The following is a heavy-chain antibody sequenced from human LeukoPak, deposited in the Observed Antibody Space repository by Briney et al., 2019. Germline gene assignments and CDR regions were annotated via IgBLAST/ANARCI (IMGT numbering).Heavy chain of an antibody. CDR3: VTFYETY. J-gene: IGHJ4*02. CDR2: IKPDGNDK. Sequence: GGSLRLSCVASGFTFSIHWMTWVRQAPGKGLEWVATIKPDGNDKFFVDSVKGRFTISRDNAKTSLFLQMNNLRAEDTAVYYCVTFYETYWGRGPLVTVSS. V-gene: IGHV3-7*01. D-gene: IGHD2/OR15-2a*01. CDR1: GFTFSIHW.